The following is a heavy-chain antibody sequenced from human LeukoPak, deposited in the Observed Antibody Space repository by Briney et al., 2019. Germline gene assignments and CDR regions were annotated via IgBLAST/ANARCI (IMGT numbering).Heavy chain of an antibody. J-gene: IGHJ4*02. Sequence: PSETLSLTCAVSGYSISSGYYWGWIRQPPGKGLEWIGSIYHSGSTYYNPSLKSRVTISVDTSKNQFALKLSSVTAADTAVYYCARWGAAVGLDYWGQGTLVTVSS. V-gene: IGHV4-38-2*01. CDR3: ARWGAAVGLDY. D-gene: IGHD6-13*01. CDR2: IYHSGST. CDR1: GYSISSGYY.